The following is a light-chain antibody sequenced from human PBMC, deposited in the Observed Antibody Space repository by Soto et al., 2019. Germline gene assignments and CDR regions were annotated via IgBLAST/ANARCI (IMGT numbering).Light chain of an antibody. V-gene: IGKV4-1*01. CDR1: PSVLYSSDNKNY. Sequence: DIVITQSPETLAVSLVERATINCKSSPSVLYSSDNKNYLAWYQQKAGQPTKLLIHWASTRESGVPDRFSGSGSGKDSTLTISSMQAEDVAVYYCQQYYNTPRTFGQGTKVDIK. CDR3: QQYYNTPRT. CDR2: WAS. J-gene: IGKJ1*01.